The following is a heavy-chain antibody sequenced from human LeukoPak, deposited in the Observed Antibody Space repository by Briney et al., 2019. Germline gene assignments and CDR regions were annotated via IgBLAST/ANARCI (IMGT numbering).Heavy chain of an antibody. Sequence: GGSLRLSCAASGFTFSSYGMSWVRQAPGKGLEWVSAFSGGGGKAYYADSVKGRFTISRDNSKNTLYLQMNSLRAEDTAVYYCAERGYYDSSGYYAPFDYWGQGTLVTVSS. CDR2: FSGGGGKA. J-gene: IGHJ4*02. D-gene: IGHD3-22*01. CDR3: AERGYYDSSGYYAPFDY. CDR1: GFTFSSYG. V-gene: IGHV3-23*01.